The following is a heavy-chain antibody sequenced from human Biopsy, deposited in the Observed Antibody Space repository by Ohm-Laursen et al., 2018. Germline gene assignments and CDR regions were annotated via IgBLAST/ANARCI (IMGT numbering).Heavy chain of an antibody. D-gene: IGHD3-22*01. CDR1: GESINSKY. J-gene: IGHJ4*02. Sequence: TLSLTCSVSGESINSKYWSWIRQPPDKGLEWIGRIIPTGVTNYNPSLESRITMSLDTSKKLFSLKLSSLTAADTAMYYCARELMEYYDSSGYFDHWGQGSLVTVSS. V-gene: IGHV4-4*07. CDR2: IIPTGVT. CDR3: ARELMEYYDSSGYFDH.